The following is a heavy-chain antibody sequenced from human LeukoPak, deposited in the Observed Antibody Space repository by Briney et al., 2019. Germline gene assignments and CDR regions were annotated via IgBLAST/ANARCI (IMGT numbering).Heavy chain of an antibody. Sequence: GGSLRLSCAASGFTFSDYYMSWIRQAPGKGLEWVSYISSSGSTIYYADSVKGRLTISRDNAKNSLYLQMNSLRAEDTAVYYCARDRNYDFWSGYPDAFDIWGQGTMVTVSS. CDR3: ARDRNYDFWSGYPDAFDI. CDR2: ISSSGSTI. J-gene: IGHJ3*02. V-gene: IGHV3-11*01. CDR1: GFTFSDYY. D-gene: IGHD3-3*01.